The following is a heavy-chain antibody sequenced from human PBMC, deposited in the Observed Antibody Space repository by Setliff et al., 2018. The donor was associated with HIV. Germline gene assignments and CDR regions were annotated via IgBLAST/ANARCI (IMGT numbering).Heavy chain of an antibody. CDR1: GFTFRSYS. Sequence: PGGSLRLSCAASGFTFRSYSRNWVRQAPGKGLVWVSAISSGGEIMFYADSEKGRFTTSRDNSKNTLYLQMISLRADDTDVYYCAKSLLVAGNDYWGQGTLVTVSS. V-gene: IGHV3-23*01. J-gene: IGHJ4*02. CDR2: ISSGGEIM. D-gene: IGHD3-9*01. CDR3: AKSLLVAGNDY.